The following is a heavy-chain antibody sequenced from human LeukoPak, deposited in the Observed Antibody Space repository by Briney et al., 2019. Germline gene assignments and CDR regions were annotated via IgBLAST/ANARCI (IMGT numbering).Heavy chain of an antibody. CDR2: INPSGGST. V-gene: IGHV1-46*01. Sequence: ASVKVSCKASGYTFISYYMHWVRQAPGQGLEWMGIINPSGGSTSYAQKFQGRVTITADKSTSTAYMELNSLTFEDTAVYYCTRDPRVWGQGTMVTVSS. J-gene: IGHJ3*01. CDR1: GYTFISYY. CDR3: TRDPRV.